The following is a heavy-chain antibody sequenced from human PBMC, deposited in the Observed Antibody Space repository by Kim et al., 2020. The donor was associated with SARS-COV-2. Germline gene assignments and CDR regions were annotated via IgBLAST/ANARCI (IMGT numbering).Heavy chain of an antibody. CDR1: GFTFSSYS. CDR3: ARGYYPDLVANYYYYGMDV. CDR2: ISSSSSYI. V-gene: IGHV3-21*01. J-gene: IGHJ6*02. Sequence: GGSLRLSCAASGFTFSSYSMNWVRQAPGKGLEWVSSISSSSSYIYYADSVKGRFTISRDNAKNSLYLQMNSLRAEDTAVYYCARGYYPDLVANYYYYGMDVWGQGTTVTVSS. D-gene: IGHD5-12*01.